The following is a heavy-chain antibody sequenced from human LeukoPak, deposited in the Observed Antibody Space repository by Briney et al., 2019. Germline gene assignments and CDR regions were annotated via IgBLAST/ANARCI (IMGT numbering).Heavy chain of an antibody. D-gene: IGHD3-22*01. CDR2: IYPGDPDT. J-gene: IGHJ4*02. CDR1: GYSFTSYW. CDR3: ARQYYYDSSGYPFDY. Sequence: RGESLKISCKGSGYSFTSYWIGWVRQMPGKGLEWMGIIYPGDPDTRYSPSFQGQVTISADKSISTAYLQWSSLKASDTAMYYCARQYYYDSSGYPFDYWGQGTLVTVSS. V-gene: IGHV5-51*01.